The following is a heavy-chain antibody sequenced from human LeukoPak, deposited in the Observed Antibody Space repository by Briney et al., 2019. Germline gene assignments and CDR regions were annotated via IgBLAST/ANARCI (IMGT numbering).Heavy chain of an antibody. Sequence: ASVKVSCKASGYTFTSYSISWVRQAPGQGLEWMGWISAYNGNTNYAQKLQGRVTMTTDTSTSTAYMELRSLRSDDTAVYYCATTRSNWNYLYWGQGTLVTVSS. CDR2: ISAYNGNT. CDR3: ATTRSNWNYLY. J-gene: IGHJ4*02. V-gene: IGHV1-18*01. CDR1: GYTFTSYS. D-gene: IGHD1-7*01.